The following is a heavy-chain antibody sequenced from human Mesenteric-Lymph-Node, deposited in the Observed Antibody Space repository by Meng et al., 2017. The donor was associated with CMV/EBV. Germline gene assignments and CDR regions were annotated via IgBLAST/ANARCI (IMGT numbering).Heavy chain of an antibody. V-gene: IGHV4-34*01. Sequence: VQPQQWGAGLLKPSETLSLPCAGYGGSFSGYYWSWIRQPPGKGLEWIGEINHSGSTNYNPSLKSRVTISVDTSKNQFSLKLSSVTAADTAVYYCARHQRWLKSEGGFNYWGQGTLVTVSS. CDR3: ARHQRWLKSEGGFNY. CDR2: INHSGST. CDR1: GGSFSGYY. D-gene: IGHD4-23*01. J-gene: IGHJ4*02.